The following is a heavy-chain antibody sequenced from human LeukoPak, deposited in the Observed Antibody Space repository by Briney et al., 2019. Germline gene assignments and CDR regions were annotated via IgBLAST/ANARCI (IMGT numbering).Heavy chain of an antibody. CDR3: ARAYYDILTGYYRSYYFDY. D-gene: IGHD3-9*01. J-gene: IGHJ4*02. Sequence: PSETLSLTCTVSGGSISSYYWSWIRQPPGKGLEWIGYLYYSGSTNSNPSLKSRVTISVDTSKNQFSLKLSSVTAADTAVYYCARAYYDILTGYYRSYYFDYWGQGTLVTVSS. CDR2: LYYSGST. V-gene: IGHV4-59*01. CDR1: GGSISSYY.